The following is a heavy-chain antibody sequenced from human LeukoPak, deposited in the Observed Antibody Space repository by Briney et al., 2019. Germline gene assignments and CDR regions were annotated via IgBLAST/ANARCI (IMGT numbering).Heavy chain of an antibody. J-gene: IGHJ5*02. CDR1: GYTFTSYA. CDR2: INAGNGNT. Sequence: VSVKVSCKASGYTFTSYAMHWVRQAPGQRLEWMGWINAGNGNTKYSQKFQGRVTITRDTSASTAYMELSSLRSEDTAVYYCARVHCSSTSCYSIRFDPWGQGTLVTVSS. D-gene: IGHD2-2*01. CDR3: ARVHCSSTSCYSIRFDP. V-gene: IGHV1-3*01.